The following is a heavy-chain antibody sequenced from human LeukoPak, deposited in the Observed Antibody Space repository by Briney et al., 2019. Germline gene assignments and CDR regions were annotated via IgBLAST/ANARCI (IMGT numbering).Heavy chain of an antibody. Sequence: SQTLSLTCAVSADSFRSSRYYWSWVRQPPGQGLEWIVTISYSGSTYYNPSLKSRVTISVDTSKNQFSLKLTSVSAADTAVYFCARLNYYDNSGYYTQPKFDYWGQGTLVTVSS. CDR2: ISYSGST. J-gene: IGHJ4*02. V-gene: IGHV4-39*01. D-gene: IGHD3-22*01. CDR1: ADSFRSSRYY. CDR3: ARLNYYDNSGYYTQPKFDY.